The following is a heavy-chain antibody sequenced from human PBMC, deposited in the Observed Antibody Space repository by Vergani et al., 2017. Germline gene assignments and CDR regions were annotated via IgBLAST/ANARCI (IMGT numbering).Heavy chain of an antibody. V-gene: IGHV3-23*04. CDR1: GFTFDHYA. D-gene: IGHD7-27*01. J-gene: IGHJ4*02. Sequence: EVQLEESGGGLVLPGRSLRLSCVASGFTFDHYALTWVRQAPGQGLQWVSGISGSGSSKFYEDSLKGRVTISRDNSKNTLFLEMNSLRTEDTATYFCAKGLGITLTAGWGGVDSWGPGILVTVSS. CDR3: AKGLGITLTAGWGGVDS. CDR2: ISGSGSSK.